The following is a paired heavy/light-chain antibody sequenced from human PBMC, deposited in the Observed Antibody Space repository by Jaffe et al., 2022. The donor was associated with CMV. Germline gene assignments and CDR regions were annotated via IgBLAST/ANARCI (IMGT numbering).Light chain of an antibody. CDR3: SSYTSSSVGVV. Sequence: QSALTQPASVSGSPGQSITISCTGTSSDVGGYNYVSWYQQHPGKAPKLMIYDVSNRPSGVSNRFSGSKSGNTASLTISGLQAEDEADYYCSSYTSSSVGVVFGGGTKLTVL. CDR2: DVS. CDR1: SSDVGGYNY. J-gene: IGLJ2*01. V-gene: IGLV2-14*03.
Heavy chain of an antibody. CDR3: ARDMASGVLRFLEWRSAGAFDI. J-gene: IGHJ3*02. D-gene: IGHD3-3*01. Sequence: QVQLVESGGGLVKPGGSLRLSCAASGFTFSDYYMSWIRQAPGKGLEWVSYISSSSSYTNYADSVKGRFTISRDNAKNSLYLQMNSLRAEDTAVYYCARDMASGVLRFLEWRSAGAFDIWGQGTMVTVSS. CDR1: GFTFSDYY. CDR2: ISSSSSYT. V-gene: IGHV3-11*06.